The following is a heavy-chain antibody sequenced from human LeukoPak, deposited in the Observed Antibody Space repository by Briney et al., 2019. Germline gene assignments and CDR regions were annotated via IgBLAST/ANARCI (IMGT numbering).Heavy chain of an antibody. J-gene: IGHJ6*02. D-gene: IGHD2-8*01. CDR3: ARDRHCANGVCHSPPGMDV. CDR2: IRSSSET. CDR1: GFIFSQYS. Sequence: GGSLRLSCAASGFIFSQYSMNWVRQAPGKGLEWVSHIRSSSETFYADSVKGRFTISRDNARNSLYLQMNNLRGEDTAIYYCARDRHCANGVCHSPPGMDVWGQGTTVTVSS. V-gene: IGHV3-48*01.